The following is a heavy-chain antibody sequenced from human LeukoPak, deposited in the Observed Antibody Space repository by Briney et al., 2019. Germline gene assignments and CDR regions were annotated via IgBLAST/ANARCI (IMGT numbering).Heavy chain of an antibody. CDR3: AKRAGLLWFGEIKHYMDV. V-gene: IGHV3-30*04. Sequence: GGSLRLSCTASGFTFSAYALHWVRQAPGKGLEWVAVISNDGNSEHYVDSVKARFSISRDNSKNTLYLQMNSLRAEDTAVYYCAKRAGLLWFGEIKHYMDVWGKGTTVTISS. CDR1: GFTFSAYA. D-gene: IGHD3-10*01. CDR2: ISNDGNSE. J-gene: IGHJ6*03.